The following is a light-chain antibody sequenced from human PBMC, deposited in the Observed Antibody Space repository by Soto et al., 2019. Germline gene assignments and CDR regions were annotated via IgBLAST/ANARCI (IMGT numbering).Light chain of an antibody. Sequence: AIQMTQSPTSLSASVGDRVTITCRASHDIRNDLVWYQQKPGKAPQLLIYAASTLQSGVPSRFSGSGSGTDFTLTISSLQPEDFATYYCLQDYNYPRTFGQGTKVEIK. CDR3: LQDYNYPRT. V-gene: IGKV1-6*01. CDR1: HDIRND. J-gene: IGKJ1*01. CDR2: AAS.